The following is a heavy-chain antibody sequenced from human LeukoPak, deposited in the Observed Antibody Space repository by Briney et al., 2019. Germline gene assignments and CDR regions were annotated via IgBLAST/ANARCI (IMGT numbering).Heavy chain of an antibody. Sequence: PGGSLRLSCAASGFKFSSYSMKWVRQAPGKGLEWVSFISISSSYIYYADSLKGRFTISRDNAKNSLYLQMNSLRAEDTAVYYCARGTMFPYYFDYWGQGTLVTVS. V-gene: IGHV3-21*01. CDR1: GFKFSSYS. D-gene: IGHD3-10*02. CDR3: ARGTMFPYYFDY. CDR2: ISISSSYI. J-gene: IGHJ4*02.